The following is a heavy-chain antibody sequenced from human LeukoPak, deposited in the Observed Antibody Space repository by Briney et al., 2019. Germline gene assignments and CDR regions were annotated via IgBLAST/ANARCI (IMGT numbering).Heavy chain of an antibody. CDR3: ARDCGYSGYDFCSDY. V-gene: IGHV1-69*13. CDR1: GGTFSSYA. CDR2: IIPIFGTA. Sequence: ASVKVSCKASGGTFSSYAISWVRQAPGQGLEWMGGIIPIFGTANYAQKFQGRVTIAADESTSTAYMELSSLRSEDTAVYYCARDCGYSGYDFCSDYWGQGTLVTVSS. D-gene: IGHD5-12*01. J-gene: IGHJ4*02.